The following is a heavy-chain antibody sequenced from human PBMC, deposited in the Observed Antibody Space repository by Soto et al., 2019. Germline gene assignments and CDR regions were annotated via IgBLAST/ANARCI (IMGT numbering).Heavy chain of an antibody. D-gene: IGHD6-13*01. Sequence: QVQLQESGPGLVKPSETLSLTYTVSGGSISSYYWSWIRQPPGKGLEWIGYIYYSGSTNYNPSLKSRVTISVDTSKNQFSLKLSSVTAADTAVYYCARAIEAAAGYYFDYWGQGTLVTVSS. CDR2: IYYSGST. V-gene: IGHV4-59*01. CDR3: ARAIEAAAGYYFDY. CDR1: GGSISSYY. J-gene: IGHJ4*02.